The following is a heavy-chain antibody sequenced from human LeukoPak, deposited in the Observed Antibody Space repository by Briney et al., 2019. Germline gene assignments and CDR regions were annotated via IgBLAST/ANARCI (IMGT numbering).Heavy chain of an antibody. Sequence: SQTLSLTCAISGDSVSSNSAAWNLIRQSPSRGLEWLGRTYYRSKWYNDYAVSVKSRITINPDTSKNQFSLQLNSVTPEDTAVYYCARKEDSSTTRSLDYWGQGTLVTVSS. CDR1: GDSVSSNSAA. V-gene: IGHV6-1*01. D-gene: IGHD2-2*01. CDR3: ARKEDSSTTRSLDY. CDR2: TYYRSKWYN. J-gene: IGHJ4*02.